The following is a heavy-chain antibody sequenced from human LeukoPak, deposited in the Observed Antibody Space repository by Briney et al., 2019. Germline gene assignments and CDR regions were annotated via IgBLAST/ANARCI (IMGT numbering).Heavy chain of an antibody. CDR1: GYTITAYY. D-gene: IGHD5-24*01. CDR3: ARVGGGYNSNYFDY. V-gene: IGHV1-46*01. CDR2: INPNSGGST. J-gene: IGHJ4*02. Sequence: ASVKVSCKASGYTITAYYIHWVRQAPGQGLEWMGWINPNSGGSTTYAQKFQGRVTMTRDTSTSTVYMELSSLRSEDTAVYYCARVGGGYNSNYFDYWGQGTLVTVSS.